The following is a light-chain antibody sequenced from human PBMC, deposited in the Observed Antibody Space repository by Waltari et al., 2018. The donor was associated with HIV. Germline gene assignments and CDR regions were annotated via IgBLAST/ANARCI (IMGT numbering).Light chain of an antibody. CDR2: EVT. CDR1: SSDVGSYNR. J-gene: IGLJ3*02. V-gene: IGLV2-23*02. Sequence: QSALTQPASASGSPGQSITISCTVTSSDVGSYNRVSWYQQYPGKAPKRIIYEVTKRPSGVSNRVSGSKSGNTASLTLSGLQADDEADYYCSSYAGARVFGGGTNLIVL. CDR3: SSYAGARV.